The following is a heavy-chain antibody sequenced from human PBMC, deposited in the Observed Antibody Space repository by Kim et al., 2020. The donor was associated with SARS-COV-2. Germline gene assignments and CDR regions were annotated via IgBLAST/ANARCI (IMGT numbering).Heavy chain of an antibody. V-gene: IGHV3-73*01. J-gene: IGHJ4*02. CDR1: GFTFSGSA. Sequence: GGSLRLSCAASGFTFSGSAMHWVRQASGKGLEWVGRIRSKANSYATAYAASVKGRFTISRDDSKNTAYLQMNSLKTEDTAVYYCIGLKTHGYSHWGQGTLVTVSS. CDR3: IGLKTHGYSH. D-gene: IGHD5-18*01. CDR2: IRSKANSYAT.